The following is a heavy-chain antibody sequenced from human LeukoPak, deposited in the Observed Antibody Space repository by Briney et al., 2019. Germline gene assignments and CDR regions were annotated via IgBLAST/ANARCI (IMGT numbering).Heavy chain of an antibody. J-gene: IGHJ3*02. CDR3: ARDAYYDSSGYYYVYLNQDAFDI. Sequence: SETLSLTCTVSGGSVSSYRWSWIRQPPGKGLEWIAYIYHTGSASYNPSLKSRVIISIDTSKNQFSLQLTSVTAADTAVYYCARDAYYDSSGYYYVYLNQDAFDIWGQGTMVTVSS. D-gene: IGHD3-22*01. CDR1: GGSVSSYR. V-gene: IGHV4-59*02. CDR2: IYHTGSA.